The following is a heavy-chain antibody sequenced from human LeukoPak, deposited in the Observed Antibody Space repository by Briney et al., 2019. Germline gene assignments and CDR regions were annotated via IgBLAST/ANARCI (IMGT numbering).Heavy chain of an antibody. CDR3: ARERQDTVLHSAAFDI. Sequence: GSLRLSCAASGFTFSAYFMHWVRQAPGKGLEWVADIASDGSHTFYGEPVKGRFTISRDNSKNTLYLQMYSLRAQDTAVYFCARERQDTVLHSAAFDICGQGTMVTVSS. CDR2: IASDGSHT. CDR1: GFTFSAYF. J-gene: IGHJ3*02. V-gene: IGHV3-30-3*01. D-gene: IGHD2-21*01.